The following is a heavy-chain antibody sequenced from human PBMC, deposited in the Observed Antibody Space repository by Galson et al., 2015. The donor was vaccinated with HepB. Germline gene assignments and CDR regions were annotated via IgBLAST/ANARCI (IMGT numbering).Heavy chain of an antibody. Sequence: SLRLSCAASGFTFSSYAMHWVRQAPGKGLEWVAVISYDGSNKYYADSVKGRFTISRDNSKNTLYLQMNSLRAEDTAVYYCAREGLQWLVQFPVDYWGQGTLVTVSS. V-gene: IGHV3-30-3*01. J-gene: IGHJ4*02. CDR1: GFTFSSYA. CDR2: ISYDGSNK. CDR3: AREGLQWLVQFPVDY. D-gene: IGHD6-19*01.